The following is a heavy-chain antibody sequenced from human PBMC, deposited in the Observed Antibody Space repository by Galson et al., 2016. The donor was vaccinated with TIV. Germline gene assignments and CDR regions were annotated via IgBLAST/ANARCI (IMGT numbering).Heavy chain of an antibody. CDR3: AREVGQGQVTSDCYHGMDV. J-gene: IGHJ6*02. V-gene: IGHV1-18*01. CDR1: GYTFTSYG. D-gene: IGHD2-21*02. CDR2: ISAYNGNT. Sequence: SVKVSCKAFGYTFTSYGITWVRQAPGQGLEWMGWISAYNGNTNYAQKVQGRVTMTTDTSTNTAHMELRSLRSDDTAVYYCAREVGQGQVTSDCYHGMDVWGQGTTVTVSS.